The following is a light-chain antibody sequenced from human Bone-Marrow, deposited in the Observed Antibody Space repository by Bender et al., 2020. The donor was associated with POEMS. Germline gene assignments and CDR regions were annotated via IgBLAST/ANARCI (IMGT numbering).Light chain of an antibody. V-gene: IGLV1-44*01. Sequence: QSVLTQPPSASGTPGQRVTISCSGSSSKFGSYPVNWYQQLPGAAPKLVIFNNSHRPSGVPDRFSGSNSGTSASLAMSRLRSDDEADFYCATWDDSLNGWVFGGGTKLTVL. CDR2: NNS. J-gene: IGLJ3*02. CDR1: SSKFGSYP. CDR3: ATWDDSLNGWV.